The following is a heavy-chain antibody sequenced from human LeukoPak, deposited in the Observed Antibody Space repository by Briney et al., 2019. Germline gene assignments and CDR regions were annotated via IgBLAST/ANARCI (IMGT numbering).Heavy chain of an antibody. CDR1: GYAFTGYY. Sequence: ASVKVSCKASGYAFTGYYMDWVRQAPGQGLEWMGRINPNSGATNYAQKFQGRVTMTGDTSISTAYMEFNGLRSDDTAVYYCARGIYSTDLYFYMDVWGKGTTVTVYS. CDR2: INPNSGAT. D-gene: IGHD2/OR15-2a*01. J-gene: IGHJ6*03. V-gene: IGHV1-2*06. CDR3: ARGIYSTDLYFYMDV.